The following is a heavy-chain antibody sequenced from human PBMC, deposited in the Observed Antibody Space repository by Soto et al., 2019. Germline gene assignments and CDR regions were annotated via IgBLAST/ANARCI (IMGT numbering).Heavy chain of an antibody. Sequence: QVQLVESGGGVVQPGRSLRLSCAASGFTFSSYGMHWVRQAPGKGLEWVAVISYDGSNKYYADSVKGRFTISRDNSKNTLYLQMNSLRAEDTAVYYCAKDIVATYYYYYGMDVGGQGTTVTVSS. CDR2: ISYDGSNK. CDR1: GFTFSSYG. CDR3: AKDIVATYYYYYGMDV. D-gene: IGHD5-12*01. V-gene: IGHV3-30*18. J-gene: IGHJ6*02.